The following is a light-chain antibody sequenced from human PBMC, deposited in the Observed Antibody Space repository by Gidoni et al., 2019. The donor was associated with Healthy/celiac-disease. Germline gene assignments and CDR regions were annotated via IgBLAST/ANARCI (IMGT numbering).Light chain of an antibody. CDR3: QVWDSSTVV. V-gene: IGLV3-9*01. CDR1: NIGSKN. Sequence: SYELTQPLSVSVALGQTDRITCGGNNIGSKNVHWYQQKPGQAPVLVIYRDSNRPSVNPERFSGSNSGNTATLTISRAQAGDEADYYCQVWDSSTVVFGGGTKLTVL. CDR2: RDS. J-gene: IGLJ2*01.